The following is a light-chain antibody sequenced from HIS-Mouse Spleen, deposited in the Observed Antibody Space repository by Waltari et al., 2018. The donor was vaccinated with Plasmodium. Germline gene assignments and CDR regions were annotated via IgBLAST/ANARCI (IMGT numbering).Light chain of an antibody. V-gene: IGLV3-21*02. J-gene: IGLJ1*01. CDR3: QVWDRSSDHYV. CDR1: NIGSKS. CDR2: DES. Sequence: SYVLTQPPSVSVAPGQTARITCGGNNIGSKSVHWYQQKPGQAPVLVVYDESDRPSGMPERFSGSNAGKTASLTISRVEAGDEADYYCQVWDRSSDHYVFGTGTKVSVL.